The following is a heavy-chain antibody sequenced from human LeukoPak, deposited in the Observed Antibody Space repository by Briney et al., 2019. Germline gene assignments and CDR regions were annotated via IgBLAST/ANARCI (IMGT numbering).Heavy chain of an antibody. Sequence: PGGSLRLSCAASGFTFSSYWMSWVRQAPGKGLEWVSAISGSGGSTYYADSVKGRFTISRDNSKNTLYLQMNSLRAEDTAVYYCAKVRPSEGVDYVWGSYRYPPCYFDYWGQGTLVTVSS. J-gene: IGHJ4*02. CDR3: AKVRPSEGVDYVWGSYRYPPCYFDY. CDR2: ISGSGGST. CDR1: GFTFSSYW. D-gene: IGHD3-16*02. V-gene: IGHV3-23*01.